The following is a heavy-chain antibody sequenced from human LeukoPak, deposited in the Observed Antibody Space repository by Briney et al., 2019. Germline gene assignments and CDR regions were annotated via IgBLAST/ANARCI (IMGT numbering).Heavy chain of an antibody. D-gene: IGHD3-16*01. CDR2: IKQDGTEK. Sequence: GGSLRLSCAASGFTFTTYWMSWVRQAPGKGLEWVANIKQDGTEKYYVDSVKGRFTTSRDNAKKSLYLEMNSLRAEDTAVYYCARDRLGAEYDYWGQGTLVSVSS. V-gene: IGHV3-7*01. CDR3: ARDRLGAEYDY. CDR1: GFTFTTYW. J-gene: IGHJ4*02.